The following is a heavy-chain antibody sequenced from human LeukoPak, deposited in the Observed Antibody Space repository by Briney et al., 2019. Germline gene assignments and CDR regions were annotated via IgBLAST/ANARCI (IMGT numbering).Heavy chain of an antibody. CDR3: AKDPGYSLGAYYEGY. D-gene: IGHD3-16*01. V-gene: IGHV3-53*01. CDR2: LSSGGDA. J-gene: IGHJ4*02. CDR1: GGSISTSSYY. Sequence: ETLSLTCTVSGGSISTSSYYWGWIRQPPGKGLEWVSVLSSGGDAYYADSVKGRFITSRDNSKNMLYLQMNSLRADDTAVYHCAKDPGYSLGAYYEGYWGQGTLVTVSS.